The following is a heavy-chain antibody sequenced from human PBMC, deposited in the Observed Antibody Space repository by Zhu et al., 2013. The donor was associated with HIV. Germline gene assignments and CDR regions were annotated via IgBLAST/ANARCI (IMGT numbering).Heavy chain of an antibody. D-gene: IGHD1-7*01. V-gene: IGHV5-51*01. Sequence: EVQLVQSGAEVKARESLKISCRGSCWIQLSQLLVAWVRQLPGKGLEWMGIIYPGGSDTKYNPSFQGQVTISVDKSIRTAYLQWSSLSASDTAMYYCVSSSLRTLDYWGQGTLVTVSS. CDR1: IQLSQLL. J-gene: IGHJ4*02. CDR3: VSSSLRTLDY. CDR2: IYPGGSDT.